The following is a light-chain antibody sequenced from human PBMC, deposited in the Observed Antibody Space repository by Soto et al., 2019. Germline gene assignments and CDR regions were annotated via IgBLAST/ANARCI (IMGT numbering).Light chain of an antibody. CDR1: SSNIGSNT. Sequence: QSVLTQPPSASGTPGQRVTISCSGSSSNIGSNTVNWYQQLPGTAPKLMIYEVSNRPSGVSNRFSGSKSGNTASLTISGLQAEDEADYYCSSYTRSSTPLFGGGTQLTVL. J-gene: IGLJ3*02. CDR3: SSYTRSSTPL. CDR2: EVS. V-gene: IGLV1-44*01.